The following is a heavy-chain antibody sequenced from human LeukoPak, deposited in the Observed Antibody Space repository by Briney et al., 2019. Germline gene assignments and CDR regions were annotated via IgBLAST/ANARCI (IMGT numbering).Heavy chain of an antibody. Sequence: SETLSLTCTVSGGSISSSSYYWGWIRQPPGKGLEWIASINYSGRTYYNPSLKSRVTISVDTSKNQFSLKLGSVTAADTAVYYCARGGSTVIPFLFDYWGQGTLVTVSS. CDR2: INYSGRT. D-gene: IGHD4-17*01. CDR1: GGSISSSSYY. V-gene: IGHV4-39*07. J-gene: IGHJ4*02. CDR3: ARGGSTVIPFLFDY.